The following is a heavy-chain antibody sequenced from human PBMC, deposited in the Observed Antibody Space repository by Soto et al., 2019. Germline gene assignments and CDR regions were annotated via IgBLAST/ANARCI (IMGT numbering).Heavy chain of an antibody. J-gene: IGHJ6*02. CDR1: GFTFSSYG. D-gene: IGHD2-2*01. CDR2: IWYDGSNK. CDR3: ARSDVVVPAAMFLSYYGMDV. V-gene: IGHV3-33*01. Sequence: QVQLVESGGGVVQPGRSLRLSCAASGFTFSSYGMHWVRQAPGKGLEWVAVIWYDGSNKYYADSVKGRFTISRDNSKNTLYLQMNSLRAEDTAVYYCARSDVVVPAAMFLSYYGMDVWGQGTTVTVSS.